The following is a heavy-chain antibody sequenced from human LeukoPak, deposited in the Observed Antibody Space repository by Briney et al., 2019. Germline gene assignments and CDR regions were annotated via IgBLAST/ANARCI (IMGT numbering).Heavy chain of an antibody. CDR3: ARGAFYSSAWYENY. D-gene: IGHD6-19*01. Sequence: GGSLRLSCAASGFTFDDYGMSWVRQAPGKGREGGAGINWNAGTTNYADSVKGRFTISRDNAKNSLYLQMNSLRVEDTALYYCARGAFYSSAWYENYWGQGALVTVSS. J-gene: IGHJ4*02. CDR2: INWNAGTT. V-gene: IGHV3-20*04. CDR1: GFTFDDYG.